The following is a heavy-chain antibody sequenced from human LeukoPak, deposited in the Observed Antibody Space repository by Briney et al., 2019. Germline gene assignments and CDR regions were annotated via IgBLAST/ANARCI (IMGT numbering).Heavy chain of an antibody. CDR1: GFTFSSYS. Sequence: GGSLRLSCAASGFTFSSYSMNWVRQAPGKGLEWVSYTSSSSSTIYYADSVKGRFTISRDSSKNTLYLQMNSLRAEDTAVYYCARDPNGDYIGAFDFRGQGTMVTVSS. D-gene: IGHD4-17*01. J-gene: IGHJ3*01. CDR3: ARDPNGDYIGAFDF. CDR2: TSSSSSTI. V-gene: IGHV3-48*01.